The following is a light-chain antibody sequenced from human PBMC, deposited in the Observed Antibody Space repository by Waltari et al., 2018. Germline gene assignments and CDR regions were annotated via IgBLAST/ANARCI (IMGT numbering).Light chain of an antibody. V-gene: IGLV1-40*01. J-gene: IGLJ3*02. CDR1: NSNIGAGYD. CDR2: GSA. Sequence: QSVLTQPPSVSGAPGQRVTVSCTGTNSNIGAGYDVHWYQQFPGTAPKLLICGSANRPPGVPDRFSGSKSGTSASLAITGLQTEDEADYYCQSYDISLSGFWVFGGGTKLTVL. CDR3: QSYDISLSGFWV.